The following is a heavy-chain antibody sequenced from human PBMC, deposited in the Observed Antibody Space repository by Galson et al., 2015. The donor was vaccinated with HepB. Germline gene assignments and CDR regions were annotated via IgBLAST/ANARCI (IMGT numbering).Heavy chain of an antibody. Sequence: SETLSLTCAVYGGSFSGYYWSWIRQPPGKGLEWIGSIYYSGSTYYNPSLKSRVTISVDTSKNQFSLKLRFVTAADTTVYYCARHWRAVGESAFDIWGQGTMVTVSS. CDR2: IYYSGST. J-gene: IGHJ3*02. CDR1: GGSFSGYY. D-gene: IGHD6-19*01. CDR3: ARHWRAVGESAFDI. V-gene: IGHV4-34*01.